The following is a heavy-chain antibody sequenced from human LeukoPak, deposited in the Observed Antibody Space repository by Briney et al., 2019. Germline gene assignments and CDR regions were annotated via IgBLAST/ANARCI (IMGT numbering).Heavy chain of an antibody. CDR2: TGSSSTTI. V-gene: IGHV3-48*01. D-gene: IGHD6-19*01. CDR1: GFTLSSYS. J-gene: IGHJ3*01. CDR3: ARGVAVAAFSAFDV. Sequence: GGSLRLSCAASGFTLSSYSMNWVRQAPGKGLEWVSYTGSSSTTIYYADSVKGRFTISRDNAKNPLYLQMNSLKAEDTAVYYCARGVAVAAFSAFDVWGQGTMVTVSS.